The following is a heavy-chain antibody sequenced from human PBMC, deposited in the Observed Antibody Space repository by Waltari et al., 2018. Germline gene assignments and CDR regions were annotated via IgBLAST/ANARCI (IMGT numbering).Heavy chain of an antibody. D-gene: IGHD3-10*01. J-gene: IGHJ4*02. CDR1: GGSISSHY. CDR2: IYYSGST. V-gene: IGHV4-59*11. Sequence: QVQLQESGPGLVKPSETLSLTCTVSGGSISSHYWSWIRQPPGKGLEWIGYIYYSGSTNYNPSLKSRVTISVDTSKNQFSLKLSSVTAADTAVYYCARMVQGVTPPDYWGQGTLVTVSS. CDR3: ARMVQGVTPPDY.